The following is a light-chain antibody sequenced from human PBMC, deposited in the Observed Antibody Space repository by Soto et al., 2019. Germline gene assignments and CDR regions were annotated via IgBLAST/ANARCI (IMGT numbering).Light chain of an antibody. CDR3: AAWDDSLNVYV. Sequence: QSVLTQPPSASGTPGQRVTISCSGRYSNIGSRPVNWYQQFPGTAPKLLIYSNNQRPSGVPDRFSGSKSGTSASLAISGLQSEDEADHYCAAWDDSLNVYVFGTGTKLTVL. CDR2: SNN. V-gene: IGLV1-44*01. J-gene: IGLJ1*01. CDR1: YSNIGSRP.